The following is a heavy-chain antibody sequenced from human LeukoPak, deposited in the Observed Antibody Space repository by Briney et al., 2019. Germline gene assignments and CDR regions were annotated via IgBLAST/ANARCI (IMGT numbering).Heavy chain of an antibody. J-gene: IGHJ6*02. CDR3: AKSMAAYYYYGMDV. CDR1: GFTFSDST. CDR2: IRRKSNSYAT. Sequence: GGSLRLSCAASGFTFSDSTVHWVRQASGKGLEWVGHIRRKSNSYATLYAASVKGRFTISRDDSENTLYLQMNSLRAEDTAVYYCAKSMAAYYYYGMDVWGQGTTVTVSS. V-gene: IGHV3-73*01. D-gene: IGHD5-24*01.